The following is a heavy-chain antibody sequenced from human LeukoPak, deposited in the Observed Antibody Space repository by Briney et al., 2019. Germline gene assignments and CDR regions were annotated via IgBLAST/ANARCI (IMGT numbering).Heavy chain of an antibody. Sequence: GGSLRLSCEASGFTFSDYYMSWIRQAPGKGLEWVSYITSSDTPIYSADSLKGRFTVSRDNAKNSLYLHMNSLRAEDTAVYYCARDYGGSSPFDYWGQGTLVTVSS. V-gene: IGHV3-11*04. D-gene: IGHD4-23*01. CDR1: GFTFSDYY. J-gene: IGHJ4*02. CDR2: ITSSDTPI. CDR3: ARDYGGSSPFDY.